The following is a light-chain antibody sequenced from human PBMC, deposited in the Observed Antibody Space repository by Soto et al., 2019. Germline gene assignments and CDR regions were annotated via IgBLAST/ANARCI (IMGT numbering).Light chain of an antibody. CDR3: QHYVTSLTT. CDR1: QSVTSNY. Sequence: EVVLTXXPXXXXXAXXERXTRXXRASQSVTSNYLAWYQQKPGQAPRLLIFGASIRVTGIPDRFIGSGSGTDFTLTISRLEPEDFAVYYCQHYVTSLTTFGQGTKVDIK. V-gene: IGKV3-20*01. J-gene: IGKJ1*01. CDR2: GAS.